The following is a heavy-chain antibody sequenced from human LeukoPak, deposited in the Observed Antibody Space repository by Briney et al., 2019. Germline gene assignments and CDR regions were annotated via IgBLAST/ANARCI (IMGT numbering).Heavy chain of an antibody. CDR1: GYTFTSYY. CDR2: INPSGGST. D-gene: IGHD3-3*01. V-gene: IGHV1-46*01. CDR3: ARAWSGYQPFDY. J-gene: IGHJ4*02. Sequence: ASVTVSCKASGYTFTSYYMHWVRQAPGQELEWMGIINPSGGSTSYAQKFQGRVTMTRDMSTSTVYMELSSLRSEDTAVYYCARAWSGYQPFDYWGQGTLVTVSS.